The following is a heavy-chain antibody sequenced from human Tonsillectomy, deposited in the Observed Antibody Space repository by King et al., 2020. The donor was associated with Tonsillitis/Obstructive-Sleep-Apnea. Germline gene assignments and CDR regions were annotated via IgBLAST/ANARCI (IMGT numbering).Heavy chain of an antibody. Sequence: VQLQQWGAGLLKPSETLSLTCAVYGGSFSGYYWSWIRQPPGKGLEWIGEMNHSGSTNYSPSLKNRVTISIDTSKNQFSLKLSSLTAADTAVYYCAMGEVGASTIYYYYALDVWGQGTTVTVSS. V-gene: IGHV4-34*01. CDR1: GGSFSGYY. J-gene: IGHJ6*02. CDR2: MNHSGST. CDR3: AMGEVGASTIYYYYALDV. D-gene: IGHD1-26*01.